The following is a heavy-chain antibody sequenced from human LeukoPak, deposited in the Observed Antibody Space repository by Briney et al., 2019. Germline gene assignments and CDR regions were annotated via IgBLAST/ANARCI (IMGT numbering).Heavy chain of an antibody. D-gene: IGHD2-15*01. V-gene: IGHV3-23*01. CDR1: GFTFSSYA. J-gene: IGHJ4*02. CDR2: ISGSGGST. Sequence: GGSLRLSCAASGFTFSSYAMSWVRQAPGKGLEWVSAISGSGGSTYYADSVKGRFTISRDNSKNTLYLQMNSLRAEDTAVYYCVKTLGYCSGGSCFSRYYFDYWGQGTLVTVSS. CDR3: VKTLGYCSGGSCFSRYYFDY.